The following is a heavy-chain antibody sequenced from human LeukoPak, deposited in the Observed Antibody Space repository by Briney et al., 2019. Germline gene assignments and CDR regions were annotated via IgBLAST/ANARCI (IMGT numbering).Heavy chain of an antibody. V-gene: IGHV1-2*02. Sequence: ASVKVSCKASGYTFTGYYMHWVRQAPGQGLEWMGWINPNSGGTNYAQKFQGRVTMTRDTSISTAYMELSRLRSDDTAVYYCARPRPGITFGGVIAIPDYWGQGTLVTVSS. J-gene: IGHJ4*02. CDR1: GYTFTGYY. CDR2: INPNSGGT. CDR3: ARPRPGITFGGVIAIPDY. D-gene: IGHD3-16*02.